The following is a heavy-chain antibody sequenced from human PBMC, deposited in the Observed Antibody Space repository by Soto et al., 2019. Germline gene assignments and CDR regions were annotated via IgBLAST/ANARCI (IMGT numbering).Heavy chain of an antibody. J-gene: IGHJ6*02. CDR3: AKDSRNVAVSAARVYGMDV. Sequence: GGSLRLSCAVSGFTFSDYAMTWVRQAPGKGLEWVSTTRSNGEYTYYGDSAKGRSTVSRDNSKNTLYLEMSSVRAEDTAVYYCAKDSRNVAVSAARVYGMDVWGQGTTVTVSS. CDR2: TRSNGEYT. V-gene: IGHV3-23*01. CDR1: GFTFSDYA. D-gene: IGHD2-2*01.